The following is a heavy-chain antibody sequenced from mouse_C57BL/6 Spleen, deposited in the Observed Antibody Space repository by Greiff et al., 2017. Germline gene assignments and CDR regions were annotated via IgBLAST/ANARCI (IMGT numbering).Heavy chain of an antibody. J-gene: IGHJ1*01. D-gene: IGHD3-2*02. V-gene: IGHV7-3*01. Sequence: EVKLMESGGGLVQPGGSLSLSCAASGFTFTDYYMSWVRQPPGQALEWLGFISNKANGYTTEYSASVKGRFTISRDNSQSILYLQMNALGAEDSAAYYCARYKTSQGLLDVWGQGTTVTVSS. CDR2: ISNKANGYTT. CDR1: GFTFTDYY. CDR3: ARYKTSQGLLDV.